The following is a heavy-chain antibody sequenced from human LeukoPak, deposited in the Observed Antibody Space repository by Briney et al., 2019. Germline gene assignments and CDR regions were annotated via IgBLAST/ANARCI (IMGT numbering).Heavy chain of an antibody. CDR3: ARDYYDFWSGYLYYFDY. CDR2: INYSGST. D-gene: IGHD3-3*01. J-gene: IGHJ4*02. CDR1: GASISSYY. Sequence: SETLSLTCAVSGASISSYYWSWIRQPPGKGLEWIGYINYSGSTNYNPSLKSRVTISVDTSKNQFSLKLSSVTAADTAVYYCARDYYDFWSGYLYYFDYWGQGTLVTVSS. V-gene: IGHV4-59*12.